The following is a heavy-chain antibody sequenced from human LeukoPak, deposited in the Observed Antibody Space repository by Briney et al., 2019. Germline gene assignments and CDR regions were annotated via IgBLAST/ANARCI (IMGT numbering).Heavy chain of an antibody. D-gene: IGHD3-3*01. J-gene: IGHJ6*02. CDR2: ISYDGSNK. V-gene: IGHV3-30-3*01. CDR1: GFTFSSYA. Sequence: PGRSLRLSCAASGFTFSSYAMHWVRQAPGKGLEWVAVISYDGSNKYYADSVKGRFTISRDNSKNTLYLQMNSLRAEDTAVYYCARNDVLRFSEWLRRQNYYYYGMDVWGQGTTVTVSS. CDR3: ARNDVLRFSEWLRRQNYYYYGMDV.